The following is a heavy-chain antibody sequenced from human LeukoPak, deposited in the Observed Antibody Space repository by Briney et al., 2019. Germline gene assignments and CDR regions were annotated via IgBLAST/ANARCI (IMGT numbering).Heavy chain of an antibody. CDR2: ISSSSSYI. Sequence: GGSLRLSCAAAGFTFSSYSMNWVRQAPGKGREWVSAISSSSSYIYYADSVKGRFTIARDNAKNSLYLQMNSLRAEDTAVYYCAREDATAFDYWGQGTLVTVSS. D-gene: IGHD1-26*01. V-gene: IGHV3-21*01. CDR3: AREDATAFDY. CDR1: GFTFSSYS. J-gene: IGHJ4*02.